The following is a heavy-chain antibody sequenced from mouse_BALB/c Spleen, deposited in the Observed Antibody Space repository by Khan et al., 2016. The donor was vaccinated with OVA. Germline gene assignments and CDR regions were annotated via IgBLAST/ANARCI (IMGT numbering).Heavy chain of an antibody. J-gene: IGHJ4*01. CDR2: IYPGTGSA. Sequence: QVQLKESGTELVRPGASVKLSCKTSGYIFTSYWIHWVKQRSGKGLEWIARIYPGTGSAYYTEKFKGKATLTADSSSSTAYMQLSRLTSEASAVLYCAREKYGNYWGVMDYWGQGTSVTVSS. D-gene: IGHD2-10*02. CDR1: GYIFTSYW. CDR3: AREKYGNYWGVMDY. V-gene: IGHV1S132*01.